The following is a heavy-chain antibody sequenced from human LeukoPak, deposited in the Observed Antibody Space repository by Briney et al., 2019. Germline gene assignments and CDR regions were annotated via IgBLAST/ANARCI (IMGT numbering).Heavy chain of an antibody. CDR1: GYTFTSYA. CDR2: IIPILGIA. Sequence: SVKVSCKASGYTFTSYAISWVRQAPGQGLEWMGRIIPILGIANYAQKFQGRVTITADKSTSTAYMELSSLRSEDTAVYYCAREMIAAAGTNWFDPWGQGTLVTVSS. J-gene: IGHJ5*02. V-gene: IGHV1-69*04. CDR3: AREMIAAAGTNWFDP. D-gene: IGHD6-13*01.